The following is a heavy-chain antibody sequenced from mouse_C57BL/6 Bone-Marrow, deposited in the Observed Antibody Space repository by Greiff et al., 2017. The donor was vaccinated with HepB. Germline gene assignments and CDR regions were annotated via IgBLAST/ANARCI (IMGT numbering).Heavy chain of an antibody. CDR2: INPNNGGT. CDR3: AREVGAMDY. D-gene: IGHD1-3*01. Sequence: EVQLQQSGPELVKPGASVKISCTASGYTFTDYNMDWVKQSHGKGLEWIGDINPNNGGTNYNQKFKGKATLTVDKSSSTAYMELRSLTSEDAAVYYCAREVGAMDYWGRGTSVTVSS. J-gene: IGHJ4*01. V-gene: IGHV1-18*01. CDR1: GYTFTDYN.